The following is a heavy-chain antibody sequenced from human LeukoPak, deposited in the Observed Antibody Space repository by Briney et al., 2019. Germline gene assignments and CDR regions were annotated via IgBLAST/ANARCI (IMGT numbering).Heavy chain of an antibody. D-gene: IGHD2-15*01. CDR3: ARSKGSYYYYGMDV. CDR1: GGSISSDF. J-gene: IGHJ6*02. V-gene: IGHV4-59*01. CDR2: IYYSGSI. Sequence: SETLSLTCTVSGGSISSDFWSWIRQPPGKGLEWIGYIYYSGSIKYNPSLKSRVTISVDTSKSQFSLKLSSVTAADTAVYYCARSKGSYYYYGMDVRGQGTTVTVSS.